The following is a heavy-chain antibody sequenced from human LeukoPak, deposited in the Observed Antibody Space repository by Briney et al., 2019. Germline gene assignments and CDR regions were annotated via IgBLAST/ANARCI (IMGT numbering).Heavy chain of an antibody. CDR1: GFTFSSYS. D-gene: IGHD5-18*01. CDR2: ISSSSSTI. J-gene: IGHJ4*02. Sequence: GGSLRLSCAASGFTFSSYSMNWVRQAPGKGLEWVSYISSSSSTIYYADSVKGRFTISRDNAKNSLYLQMNSLRAEDTAVYYCARDSTDTAMEYWGQGTLVTVSS. V-gene: IGHV3-48*04. CDR3: ARDSTDTAMEY.